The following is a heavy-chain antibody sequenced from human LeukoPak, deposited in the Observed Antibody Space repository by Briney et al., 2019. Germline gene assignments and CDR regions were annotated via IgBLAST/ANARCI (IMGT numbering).Heavy chain of an antibody. CDR3: ARGRRLRGVTSRPIYYYYYMDV. J-gene: IGHJ6*03. Sequence: ASVKVSCKASGYTFNTFDINWVRQATGQGPEWMGWVNPDNDKTVYAPKFQGGVSISSNNSINTAYMEFSGLKSDDTAVYYCARGRRLRGVTSRPIYYYYYMDVWGGGTTVTVSS. V-gene: IGHV1-8*03. D-gene: IGHD3-10*01. CDR1: GYTFNTFD. CDR2: VNPDNDKT.